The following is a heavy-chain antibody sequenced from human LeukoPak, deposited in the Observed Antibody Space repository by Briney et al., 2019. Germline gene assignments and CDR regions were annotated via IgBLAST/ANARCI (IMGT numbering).Heavy chain of an antibody. CDR1: GFTVSSNY. Sequence: GGSLRLSCAASGFTVSSNYMSWVRQAPGKGLEWVSIIYSGGSTFYAGSVKGRFTISRDNSKNTLYIQMNSLRAEDPAVYYCAKDISSGWPYCFDYWGQGTLVTVSS. V-gene: IGHV3-53*01. CDR2: IYSGGST. D-gene: IGHD6-19*01. J-gene: IGHJ4*02. CDR3: AKDISSGWPYCFDY.